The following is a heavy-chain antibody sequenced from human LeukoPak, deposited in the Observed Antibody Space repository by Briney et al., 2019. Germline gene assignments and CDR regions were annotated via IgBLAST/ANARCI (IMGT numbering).Heavy chain of an antibody. CDR2: IYSGGST. D-gene: IGHD5-18*01. J-gene: IGHJ3*02. CDR3: ARYRRIQLWSQDAFDI. Sequence: PGGSLRLSCAASGFTVSSNYMSWVRQAPGKWLEWVSVIYSGGSTYYADSVKGRFTISRDNSKNTLYLQMNSLRAEDTAVYYCARYRRIQLWSQDAFDIWGQGTMVTVSS. CDR1: GFTVSSNY. V-gene: IGHV3-53*01.